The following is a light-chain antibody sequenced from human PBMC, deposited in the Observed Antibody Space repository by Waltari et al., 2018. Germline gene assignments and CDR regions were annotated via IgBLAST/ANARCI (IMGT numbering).Light chain of an antibody. V-gene: IGKV3-20*01. CDR2: GAS. CDR1: QSVGRA. J-gene: IGKJ1*01. Sequence: EIVLTQSPGTLSLSLGERAPLSCRASQSVGRALTWYQQKPGQAPRLLIYGASTRAPGIPDRFSGSGSGTDFSLTISRLEPDDFAVYFCQHYLRLPVTFGQGTTVEI. CDR3: QHYLRLPVT.